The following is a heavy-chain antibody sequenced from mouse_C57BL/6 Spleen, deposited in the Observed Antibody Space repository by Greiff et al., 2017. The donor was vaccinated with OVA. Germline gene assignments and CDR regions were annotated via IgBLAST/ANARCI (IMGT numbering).Heavy chain of an antibody. D-gene: IGHD2-3*01. CDR2: ISYDGSN. Sequence: EVQLQESGPGLVKPSQSLSLTCSVTGYSITSGYYWNWIRQFPGNKLEWMGYISYDGSNNYNPSLKNRISITRDTSKNQFFLKLNSVTTEDTATYYCARVGDYDGAMDYWGQGTSVTVSS. J-gene: IGHJ4*01. V-gene: IGHV3-6*01. CDR3: ARVGDYDGAMDY. CDR1: GYSITSGYY.